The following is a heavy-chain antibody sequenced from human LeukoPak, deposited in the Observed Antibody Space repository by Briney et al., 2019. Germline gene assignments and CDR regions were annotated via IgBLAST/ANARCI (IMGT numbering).Heavy chain of an antibody. J-gene: IGHJ4*02. V-gene: IGHV3-23*01. CDR2: ISGSGGSI. Sequence: PGGSLRLSCAASGFTFSSYAMSWVRQAPGKGLEWVSTISGSGGSIYYVDSVKGRFTISRDNSKNTLYLQMNSLRAEDTAVYYCAKGSSPSSIVARPSSHWGQGTLVTVSS. CDR3: AKGSSPSSIVARPSSH. D-gene: IGHD6-6*01. CDR1: GFTFSSYA.